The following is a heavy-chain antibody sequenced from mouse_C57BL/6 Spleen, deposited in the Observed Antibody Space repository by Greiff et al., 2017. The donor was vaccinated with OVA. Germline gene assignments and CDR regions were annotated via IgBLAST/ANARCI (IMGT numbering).Heavy chain of an antibody. CDR2: IHPNSGST. V-gene: IGHV1-64*01. D-gene: IGHD6-1*01. CDR1: GYTFTSYW. CDR3: ARPSAGPYYFDY. Sequence: QVQLKQSGAELVKPGASVKLSCKASGYTFTSYWMHWVKQRPGQGLEWIGMIHPNSGSTNYNEKLKSKATLTVDKSSSTAYMQLSSLTSEDSAVYYCARPSAGPYYFDYWGQGTTLTVSS. J-gene: IGHJ2*01.